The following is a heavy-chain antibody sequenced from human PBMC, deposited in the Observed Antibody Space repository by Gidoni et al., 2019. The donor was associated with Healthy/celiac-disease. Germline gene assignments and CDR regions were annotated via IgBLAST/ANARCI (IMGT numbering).Heavy chain of an antibody. CDR3: ARDLIAAAGDY. CDR2: IWYDGSNK. CDR1: GFTFSSYG. V-gene: IGHV3-33*01. D-gene: IGHD6-13*01. J-gene: IGHJ4*02. Sequence: QVQLVESGGGVVQPGRSLRLSCAASGFTFSSYGMHWVRQAPGKGLEWVAGIWYDGSNKYYADSVKGRFTISRDNSKNTLYLQMNSLRAEDTTVYYCARDLIAAAGDYWGQGTLVTVSS.